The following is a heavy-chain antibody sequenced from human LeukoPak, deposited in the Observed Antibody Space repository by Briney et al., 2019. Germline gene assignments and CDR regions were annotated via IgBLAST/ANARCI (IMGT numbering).Heavy chain of an antibody. CDR3: ARLGYGYSSRWSNGGYFQH. J-gene: IGHJ1*01. CDR1: GFTFSSYE. D-gene: IGHD6-13*01. CDR2: ISSSGSTI. Sequence: GGSLRLSCSASGFTFSSYEMNWVRQAPGKGLEWVSYISSSGSTISYADSVRGRFTISRDIAKNSLYLQMNSLRAEDTAVYYCARLGYGYSSRWSNGGYFQHWGQGTLVTVSS. V-gene: IGHV3-48*03.